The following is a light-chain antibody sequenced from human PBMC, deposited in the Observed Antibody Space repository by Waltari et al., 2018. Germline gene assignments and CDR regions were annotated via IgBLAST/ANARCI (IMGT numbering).Light chain of an antibody. CDR2: DAS. J-gene: IGKJ2*01. Sequence: DIQMTQSPSSLSASVGHRVTITCQASQDIINYLNWYQQTPGKAPKLLIYDASNLATGVPSRFSGGGSGTDFSFTISSLHPEDVGTYYCQQYENLPYTFGQGTKLEIK. CDR3: QQYENLPYT. CDR1: QDIINY. V-gene: IGKV1-33*01.